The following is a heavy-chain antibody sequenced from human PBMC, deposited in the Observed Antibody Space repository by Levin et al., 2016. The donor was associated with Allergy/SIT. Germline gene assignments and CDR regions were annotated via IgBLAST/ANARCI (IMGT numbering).Heavy chain of an antibody. Sequence: VRQMPGKGLEWVGRIKRKADGGTADYAAPVNGRFTISRDDAKNTLYLQMNSLKTEDTAIYYCTTESLYYGSVTYGALDCWGQGALVTVSS. J-gene: IGHJ4*02. CDR3: TTESLYYGSVTYGALDC. CDR2: IKRKADGGTA. V-gene: IGHV3-15*01. D-gene: IGHD3-10*01.